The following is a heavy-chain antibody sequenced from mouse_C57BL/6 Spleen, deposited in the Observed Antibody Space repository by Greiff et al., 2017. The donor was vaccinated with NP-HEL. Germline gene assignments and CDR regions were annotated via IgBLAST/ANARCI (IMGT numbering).Heavy chain of an antibody. J-gene: IGHJ4*01. CDR2: IHPNSGST. Sequence: VKLQQPGAELAKPGASVQLSCKASGYTFTSYWMHWVKQRPGQGLEWIGMIHPNSGSTNYNEKFKSKATLTVDKSSSTAYMQLSSLTSEDSAVYYCAREEMDYWGQGTSVTVSS. CDR1: GYTFTSYW. V-gene: IGHV1-64*01. CDR3: AREEMDY.